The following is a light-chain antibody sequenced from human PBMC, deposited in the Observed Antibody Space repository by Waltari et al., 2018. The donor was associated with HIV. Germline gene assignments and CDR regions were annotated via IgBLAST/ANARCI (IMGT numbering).Light chain of an antibody. CDR1: SSNTAAGYD. CDR2: GNS. J-gene: IGLJ3*02. Sequence: QSVLTQPPSASGAPGQRVTISCTGSSSNTAAGYDVHWYQQLPGTAPKLLIYGNSNPPSGVHDRFSGSKSGTSASLAITVLQAEDEADYYCQSYDSSLSGWVFGGGTKLTVL. CDR3: QSYDSSLSGWV. V-gene: IGLV1-40*01.